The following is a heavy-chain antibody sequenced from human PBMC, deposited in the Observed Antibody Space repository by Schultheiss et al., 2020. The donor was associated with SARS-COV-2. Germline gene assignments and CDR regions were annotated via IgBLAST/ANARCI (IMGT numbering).Heavy chain of an antibody. V-gene: IGHV1-2*02. J-gene: IGHJ4*02. CDR1: GYTFSDNY. CDR3: ARETYYYDTSGYYPYYFDY. Sequence: ASVKVSCKASGYTFSDNYIHWVRQAPGQGLEWMGWIKPNSGGTKYAQKLQGRVTMTTDTSTSTAYMELRRLGSDDTAVYYCARETYYYDTSGYYPYYFDYWGQGTLVTVSS. D-gene: IGHD3-22*01. CDR2: IKPNSGGT.